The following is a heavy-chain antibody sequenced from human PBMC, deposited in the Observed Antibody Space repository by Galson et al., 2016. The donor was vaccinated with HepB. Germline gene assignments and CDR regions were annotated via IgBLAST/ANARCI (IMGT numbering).Heavy chain of an antibody. CDR1: GGSISSHY. CDR2: VNQNGAT. D-gene: IGHD2-2*02. CDR3: ATVGSLYCSSTSCYMRGFDP. V-gene: IGHV4-59*11. Sequence: ETLSLTCTVSGGSISSHYWSWIRQPPGKGPEWIGEVNQNGATTYNPSLKSRVTISLDKSKNQFSLKLNSVTAADTAVYYCATVGSLYCSSTSCYMRGFDPWGQGTLVTVSS. J-gene: IGHJ5*02.